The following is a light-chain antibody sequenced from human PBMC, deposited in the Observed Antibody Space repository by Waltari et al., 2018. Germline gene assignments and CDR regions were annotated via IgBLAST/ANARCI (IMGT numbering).Light chain of an antibody. CDR2: SVS. Sequence: ETVLTQSPGTLSVSPGERATLSCRASQSISSNFLAWCQQRPGQTPRLLIYSVSKRAPGIPARFSGSGSGTDFTLTITRLEPEDGAVYYCQQYYTSPRTFGGGTKVEVK. CDR1: QSISSNF. CDR3: QQYYTSPRT. J-gene: IGKJ4*01. V-gene: IGKV3-20*01.